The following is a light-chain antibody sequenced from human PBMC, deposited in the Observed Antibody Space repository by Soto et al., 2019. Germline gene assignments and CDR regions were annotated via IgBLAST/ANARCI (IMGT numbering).Light chain of an antibody. Sequence: DIQLTQSPSSLSVSVGDRVTITCQTSQDINTYLNWYQQKPGRAPKLLIYDASNLETGVASTFSGSGSGTHFTFTINSLRPEDVGTYYCQQYRTFPITFGQGTRLELK. J-gene: IGKJ5*01. CDR2: DAS. CDR3: QQYRTFPIT. V-gene: IGKV1-33*01. CDR1: QDINTY.